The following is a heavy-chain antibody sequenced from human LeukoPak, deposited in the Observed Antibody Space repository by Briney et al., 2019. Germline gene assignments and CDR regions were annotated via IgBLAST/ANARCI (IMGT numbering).Heavy chain of an antibody. V-gene: IGHV4-59*01. J-gene: IGHJ4*02. Sequence: PSETLSLTCTVSGGSISSYYWSWIRQPPGKGLEWIGYIYYSGSTNYNPSLKSRVTMSVDTSKNQFSLKLSSVTAADTAVYYCARALLYYYDTSGPRYYFDYWGQGTLVTVSS. CDR1: GGSISSYY. CDR2: IYYSGST. D-gene: IGHD3-22*01. CDR3: ARALLYYYDTSGPRYYFDY.